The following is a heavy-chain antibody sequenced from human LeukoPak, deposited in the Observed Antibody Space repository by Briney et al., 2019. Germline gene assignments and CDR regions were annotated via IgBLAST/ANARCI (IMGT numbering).Heavy chain of an antibody. CDR2: IYYSGST. J-gene: IGHJ5*02. D-gene: IGHD2-15*01. Sequence: PSETLSLTCTVSGGSISSYYWSWIRQPPGKGLEWIGYIYYSGSTNYNPSLKSRVTISVDTSKNQFSLKLSSVTAADTAAYYCARVGCSGGSCYTNWFDPWGQGTLVTVSS. CDR1: GGSISSYY. V-gene: IGHV4-59*01. CDR3: ARVGCSGGSCYTNWFDP.